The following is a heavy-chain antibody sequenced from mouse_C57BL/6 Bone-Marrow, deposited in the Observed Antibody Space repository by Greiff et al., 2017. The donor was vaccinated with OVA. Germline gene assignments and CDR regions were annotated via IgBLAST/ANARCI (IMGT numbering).Heavy chain of an antibody. D-gene: IGHD1-1*01. CDR3: TRSYLYWYFDV. Sequence: QVQLQQSGAELVRPGASVTLSCKASGYTFTDYEMHWVKQTPVHGLEWIGAIDPETGGTAYNQKFKGKAILTADKSSSTAYMELRSLTSEDSAVYYCTRSYLYWYFDVWGTGTTVTVSS. J-gene: IGHJ1*03. V-gene: IGHV1-15*01. CDR2: IDPETGGT. CDR1: GYTFTDYE.